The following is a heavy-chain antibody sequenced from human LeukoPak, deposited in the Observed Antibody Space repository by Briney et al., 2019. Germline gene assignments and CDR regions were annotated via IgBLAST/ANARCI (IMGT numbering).Heavy chain of an antibody. CDR1: GYTFTGYY. CDR2: INPNSGGT. D-gene: IGHD6-6*01. CDR3: ARRKYSSSSPHYYYYYMDV. V-gene: IGHV1-2*06. Sequence: ASVKVSCKASGYTFTGYYMHWVRQAPGQGLEWMGRINPNSGGTNYAQKFQGRVTMTRDTSISTAYMELSRLRSDDTAVYYCARRKYSSSSPHYYYYYMDVWGKGTTVTVSS. J-gene: IGHJ6*03.